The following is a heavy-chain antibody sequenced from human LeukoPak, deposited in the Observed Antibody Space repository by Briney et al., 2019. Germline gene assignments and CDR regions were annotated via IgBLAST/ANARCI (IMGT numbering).Heavy chain of an antibody. D-gene: IGHD1-14*01. Sequence: PGGSLRLSCAASEFTFSLYAMNWVRQAPGKGLEWISYINDVSADIHYADSVKGRFTISRDNAKNTLHLQMSSLRAEDTAVYYCARDTYQPGRIDSWGQGTLVIVSS. V-gene: IGHV3-21*05. CDR1: EFTFSLYA. J-gene: IGHJ4*02. CDR2: INDVSADI. CDR3: ARDTYQPGRIDS.